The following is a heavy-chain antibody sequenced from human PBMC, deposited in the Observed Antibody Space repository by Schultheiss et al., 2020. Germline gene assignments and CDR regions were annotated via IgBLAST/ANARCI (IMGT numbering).Heavy chain of an antibody. D-gene: IGHD6-13*01. CDR3: ARAFVKQLVRGAFDI. CDR2: IWFDGSYE. V-gene: IGHV3-33*01. Sequence: GGSLRLSCAASGFDFSGYGMHWVRQAPGKGLEWVAVIWFDGSYENYADSVKGRFTISRDNSKNTLYLQVSSLRAEDTALYYCARAFVKQLVRGAFDIWGQGTMVTVSS. CDR1: GFDFSGYG. J-gene: IGHJ3*02.